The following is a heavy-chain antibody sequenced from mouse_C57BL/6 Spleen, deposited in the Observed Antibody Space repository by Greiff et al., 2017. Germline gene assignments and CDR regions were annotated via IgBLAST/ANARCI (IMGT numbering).Heavy chain of an antibody. Sequence: QVQLQQPGAELVRPGSSVKLSCKASGYTFTSYWMDWVKQRPGQGLEWIGNIYPSDSETHYNQKFKDKATLTVDKSSSTAYMQLSSLTSEDSAVYYCAMGYGSPAWFAYWGQGTLVTVSA. V-gene: IGHV1-61*01. CDR1: GYTFTSYW. CDR2: IYPSDSET. CDR3: AMGYGSPAWFAY. J-gene: IGHJ3*01. D-gene: IGHD1-1*01.